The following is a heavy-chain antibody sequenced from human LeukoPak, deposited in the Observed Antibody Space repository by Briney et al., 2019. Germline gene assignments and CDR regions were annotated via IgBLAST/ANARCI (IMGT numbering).Heavy chain of an antibody. CDR3: AILGGDYDSSGYYSLIGYYYYMDV. CDR1: GFTVSSNY. D-gene: IGHD3-22*01. J-gene: IGHJ6*03. CDR2: IYSGGST. Sequence: GGSLRLSCAASGFTVSSNYMSWVRQAPGKGLEWVSVIYSGGSTYYADSVKGRFTISRDNSKNTLYLQMNSLRAEDTAVYYCAILGGDYDSSGYYSLIGYYYYMDVWGKGTTVTVSS. V-gene: IGHV3-53*05.